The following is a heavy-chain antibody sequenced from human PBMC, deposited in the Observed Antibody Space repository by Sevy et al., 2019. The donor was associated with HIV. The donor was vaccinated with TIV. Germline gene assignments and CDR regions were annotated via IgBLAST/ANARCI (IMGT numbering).Heavy chain of an antibody. CDR3: SRVPRCAYDDSFGI. D-gene: IGHD3-22*01. CDR1: GYTFTSYG. Sequence: ASVKVSCKASGYTFTSYGISWVRQAPGQGLEWMGWISAYNGNTNYAQKLQGRVTMTTDTSTSTAYMELRSLRSDDTAVYYCSRVPRCAYDDSFGIWGQGTMVTVSS. CDR2: ISAYNGNT. J-gene: IGHJ3*02. V-gene: IGHV1-18*01.